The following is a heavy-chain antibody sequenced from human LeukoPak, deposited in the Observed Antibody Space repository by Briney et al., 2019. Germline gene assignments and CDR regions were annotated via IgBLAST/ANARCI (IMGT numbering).Heavy chain of an antibody. Sequence: ASVKVSCKASGGTFSSYAISWVRQAPGQGLEWMGGIIPIFGTANYAQKFQGRVTITADKSTSTAYMELSSLRSEDTAVYYCAREGLMQQLVRKKYNYYYMDVWGKGTTVTISS. D-gene: IGHD6-13*01. V-gene: IGHV1-69*06. CDR3: AREGLMQQLVRKKYNYYYMDV. CDR2: IIPIFGTA. J-gene: IGHJ6*03. CDR1: GGTFSSYA.